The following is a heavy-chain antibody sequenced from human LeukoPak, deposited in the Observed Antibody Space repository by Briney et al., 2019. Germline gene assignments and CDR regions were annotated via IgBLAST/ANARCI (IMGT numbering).Heavy chain of an antibody. J-gene: IGHJ4*02. CDR1: GFTFKIYS. D-gene: IGHD3-10*01. V-gene: IGHV3-21*01. CDR3: ARDDSSAHFFDY. Sequence: GGSLRLSCAASGFTFKIYSLNWVRQAPGKGLEWVSSITSGSHMYYADEVKGRFTISRDNAKNSLYLQMNTLRAEDTAVYYCARDDSSAHFFDYWGQGTLVTVSS. CDR2: ITSGSHM.